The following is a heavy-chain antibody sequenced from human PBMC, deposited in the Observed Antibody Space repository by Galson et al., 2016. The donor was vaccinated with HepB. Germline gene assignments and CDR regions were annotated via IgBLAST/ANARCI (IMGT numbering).Heavy chain of an antibody. J-gene: IGHJ3*02. CDR1: GGSISNGVNY. V-gene: IGHV4-30-4*01. CDR2: IYNRGNT. D-gene: IGHD2-21*01. Sequence: LSLTCTVSGGSISNGVNYWGWIRQSPGQRLEWIGYIYNRGNTYYSPSLESRISISVDTSKNQVSLKVTSVTAADTAVYYCVRGPPEGCGGSTCYLGAFDIWGQGTMVTVSS. CDR3: VRGPPEGCGGSTCYLGAFDI.